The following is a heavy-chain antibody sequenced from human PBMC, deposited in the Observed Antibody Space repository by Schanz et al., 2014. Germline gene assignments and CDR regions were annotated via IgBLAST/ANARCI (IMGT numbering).Heavy chain of an antibody. V-gene: IGHV4-4*02. CDR2: IFHSGTT. J-gene: IGHJ4*02. D-gene: IGHD2-2*02. CDR1: GGSISSGVW. CDR3: ARDWVVPAAIGEGNWNYDN. Sequence: QVQLQESGPGLVKPSGTLSLTCVVSGGSISSGVWWTWARQSPGKGLEWIGEIFHSGTTNYNPSLESRVTISVDKSKNQFSLILSSMTAADTAVYYCARDWVVPAAIGEGNWNYDNWGQGTLVTVSS.